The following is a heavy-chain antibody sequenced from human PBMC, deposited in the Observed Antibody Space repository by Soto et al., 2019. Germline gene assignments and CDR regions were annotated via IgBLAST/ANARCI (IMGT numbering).Heavy chain of an antibody. CDR2: ISSSGDNT. Sequence: EVQLLESGGGLVQPGGSLRLACAASGLTFSTYAMSWVRQAPGKGLEWVSGISSSGDNTYHAGSVKGRFTISRDNSKNTLYLQMNSLRAEDMAVYHCAKGGASNYSRIDYWGQGTLVTVSS. CDR1: GLTFSTYA. V-gene: IGHV3-23*01. J-gene: IGHJ4*02. CDR3: AKGGASNYSRIDY. D-gene: IGHD4-4*01.